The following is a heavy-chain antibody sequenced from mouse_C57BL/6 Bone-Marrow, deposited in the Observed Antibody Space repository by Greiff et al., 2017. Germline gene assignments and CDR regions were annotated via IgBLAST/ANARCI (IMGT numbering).Heavy chain of an antibody. J-gene: IGHJ4*01. CDR3: SSGYDYDYARDY. D-gene: IGHD2-4*01. CDR2: INPNYGTT. V-gene: IGHV1-39*01. Sequence: VQLQQSGPELVKPGASVKISCKASGYSFTDYNMNWVKQSNGKSLEWIGVINPNYGTTSYNQKFKGKATVTVDKSSSTAYMQLNRLTSEDSAVYYCSSGYDYDYARDYWGQGTSVTVSS. CDR1: GYSFTDYN.